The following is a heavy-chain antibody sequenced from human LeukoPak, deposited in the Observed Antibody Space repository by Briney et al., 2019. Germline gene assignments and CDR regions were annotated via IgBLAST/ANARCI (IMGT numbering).Heavy chain of an antibody. D-gene: IGHD1-1*01. CDR1: GYTFTGYY. CDR3: AREVEEVPGNYFDY. CDR2: INPNSGGT. J-gene: IGHJ4*02. Sequence: ASVKVSCKASGYTFTGYYMPWVRQAPGQGLEWMGWINPNSGGTNYAQKFQGRVTMTRDTSISTAYMELCRLRSDDTAVYYCAREVEEVPGNYFDYWGQGTLVTVSS. V-gene: IGHV1-2*02.